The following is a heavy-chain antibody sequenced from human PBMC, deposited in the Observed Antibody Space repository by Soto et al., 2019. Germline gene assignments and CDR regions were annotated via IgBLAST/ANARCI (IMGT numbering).Heavy chain of an antibody. CDR2: IIPIFGTA. J-gene: IGHJ3*02. CDR3: ARDLPASSGWFAFDI. D-gene: IGHD6-19*01. CDR1: GGTFSSYA. V-gene: IGHV1-69*01. Sequence: QVQLVQSGAEVKKPVSSVKVSCKASGGTFSSYAISWVRQAPGQGLEWMGGIIPIFGTANYAQKFHGRVTINAEESTSTAYMELSSLRSEDTAVYYCARDLPASSGWFAFDIWGQGTMVTVSP.